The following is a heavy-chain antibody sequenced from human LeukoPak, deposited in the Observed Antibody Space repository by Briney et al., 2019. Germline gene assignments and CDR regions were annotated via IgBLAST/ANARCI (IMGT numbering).Heavy chain of an antibody. Sequence: WASVKVSCKASGYTFTGYYMHWVRQAPGQGLEWMGWINPNSGGTNYAQKFQGRVTMTRDTSISTAYMELSRLRSDDTAVYYCARDLTQQLVPFDPWGQGTLVTVSS. CDR1: GYTFTGYY. CDR2: INPNSGGT. J-gene: IGHJ5*02. D-gene: IGHD6-13*01. CDR3: ARDLTQQLVPFDP. V-gene: IGHV1-2*02.